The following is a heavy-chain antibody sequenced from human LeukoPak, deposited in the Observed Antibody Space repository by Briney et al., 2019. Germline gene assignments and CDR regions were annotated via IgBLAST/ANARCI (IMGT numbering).Heavy chain of an antibody. V-gene: IGHV3-23*01. CDR1: GFTFNNFP. D-gene: IGHD3-22*01. CDR3: AKDGYFHDSSGYSYFDS. Sequence: SGGSLRLSCAASGFTFNNFPMSWVRQVPGKGLEWVSSISGSGGTTYYAGSVRGRFTISRDNAKKTLFLHMRSLRAEDTALYYCAKDGYFHDSSGYSYFDSWGQGILVSVSS. J-gene: IGHJ4*02. CDR2: ISGSGGTT.